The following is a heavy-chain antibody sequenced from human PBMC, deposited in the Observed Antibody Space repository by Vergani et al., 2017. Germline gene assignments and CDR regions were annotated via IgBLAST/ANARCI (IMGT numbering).Heavy chain of an antibody. D-gene: IGHD2-21*02. V-gene: IGHV1-69*13. CDR3: ARRCGGDCSNYYYYGMDV. Sequence: QVQLVQSGAEVKKPGSSVKVSCKASGGTFSSYAISWVRQAPGQGLEWMVRIIPIFGTANYAQKFQGRVTITADESTSTAYMELSSLRSEDTAVYYCARRCGGDCSNYYYYGMDVWGQGTTVTVSS. J-gene: IGHJ6*02. CDR2: IIPIFGTA. CDR1: GGTFSSYA.